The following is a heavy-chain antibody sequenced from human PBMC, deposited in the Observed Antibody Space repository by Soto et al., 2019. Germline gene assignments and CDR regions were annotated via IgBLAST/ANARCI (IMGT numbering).Heavy chain of an antibody. D-gene: IGHD5-12*01. CDR1: GFTFRSYG. V-gene: IGHV3-30*18. CDR3: AKGMVATITVAPFDY. Sequence: ESGGGVVQPGRSLRLSCAASGFTFRSYGMHWVRQAPGKGLEWVAVISYDGSNKYYADSVKGRFTISRDNSKNTLYLQMNSLRAEDTAVYYCAKGMVATITVAPFDYWGQGTLVTVSS. J-gene: IGHJ4*02. CDR2: ISYDGSNK.